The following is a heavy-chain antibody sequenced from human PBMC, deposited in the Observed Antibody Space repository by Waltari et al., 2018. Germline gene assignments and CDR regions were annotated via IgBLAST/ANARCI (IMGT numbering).Heavy chain of an antibody. D-gene: IGHD6-19*01. V-gene: IGHV1-69*01. J-gene: IGHJ4*02. CDR2: VTTSFGTA. CDR1: GGTFSSYA. Sequence: QVQLVQSGAEVKKPGSSVKVSCKASGGTFSSYAISWVRQAPGQGLGGMGGVTTSFGTANYAQRFKGRVTITADESTSTAYLGLSSLRSEDTAVYYCAREPSVAGTFHFDYWGQGTLVTVSS. CDR3: AREPSVAGTFHFDY.